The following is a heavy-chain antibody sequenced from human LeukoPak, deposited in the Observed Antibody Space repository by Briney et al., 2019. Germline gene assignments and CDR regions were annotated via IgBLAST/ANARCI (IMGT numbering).Heavy chain of an antibody. V-gene: IGHV3-23*01. D-gene: IGHD3-9*01. CDR3: ANLLSIDKFDY. CDR2: ISFSGANT. J-gene: IGHJ4*02. Sequence: QPGGSLRLSCAASGFTFSHSAMTWVRQAPGRGLEWVSLISFSGANTYSADSVKGRFTISRDNSKDTLFLQMNSLRAEDTAVYYCANLLSIDKFDYWGQGTLVTVSS. CDR1: GFTFSHSA.